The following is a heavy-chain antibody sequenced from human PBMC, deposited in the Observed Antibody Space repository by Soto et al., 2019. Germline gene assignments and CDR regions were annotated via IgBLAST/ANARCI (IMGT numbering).Heavy chain of an antibody. CDR3: TRAREDIVVVVAATHYYYYGMDV. D-gene: IGHD2-15*01. Sequence: EVQLVESGGGLVKPGRSLRLSCTASGFTFGDYAMSWFRQAPGKGLEWVGFIRSKAYGGTTEYAASVKGRFTISRDDSKSIAYLQMNSLKTEDTAVYYCTRAREDIVVVVAATHYYYYGMDVWGQGTTVTVSS. CDR2: IRSKAYGGTT. V-gene: IGHV3-49*05. CDR1: GFTFGDYA. J-gene: IGHJ6*02.